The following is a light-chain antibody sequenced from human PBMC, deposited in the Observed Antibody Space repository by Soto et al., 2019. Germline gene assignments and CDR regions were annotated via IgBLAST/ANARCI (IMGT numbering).Light chain of an antibody. V-gene: IGKV1-5*03. CDR2: KAS. Sequence: DIQMTQSPSTLSASVGDRVTITCRASQSISSWLAWYQQNPGKAPKLLIYKASSLESGVPSRFSGSGSGTEFTLTISSLQPDDVAPYYCQQYNSYSWTFGQGTKVEIK. J-gene: IGKJ1*01. CDR1: QSISSW. CDR3: QQYNSYSWT.